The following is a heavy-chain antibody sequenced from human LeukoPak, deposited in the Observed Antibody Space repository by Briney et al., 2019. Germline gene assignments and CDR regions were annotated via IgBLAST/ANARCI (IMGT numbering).Heavy chain of an antibody. Sequence: PSETLSLTCTVSGGSISSYYWSWIRQPPGKGLEWIGYIYYSGSTNYNPSLKSRVTISVDTSKNQFSLKLSSVTAADTAVYYCARGGDSSSLYYGMDVWGQGTTVTVSS. CDR1: GGSISSYY. CDR2: IYYSGST. V-gene: IGHV4-59*08. J-gene: IGHJ6*02. D-gene: IGHD6-6*01. CDR3: ARGGDSSSLYYGMDV.